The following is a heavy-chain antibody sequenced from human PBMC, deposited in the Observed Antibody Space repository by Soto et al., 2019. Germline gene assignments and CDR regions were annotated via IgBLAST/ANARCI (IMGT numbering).Heavy chain of an antibody. CDR3: ARDRVQYSGSYSSDY. CDR2: IIPIFGTA. J-gene: IGHJ4*02. V-gene: IGHV1-69*06. D-gene: IGHD1-26*01. CDR1: GGTFSSYA. Sequence: SVKVSCKASGGTFSSYAISWVRQAPGQGLEWMGGIIPIFGTANYAQKFQGRVTITADKSTSTAYMELSSLRSEDTAVYYCARDRVQYSGSYSSDYWGQGTLVTVSS.